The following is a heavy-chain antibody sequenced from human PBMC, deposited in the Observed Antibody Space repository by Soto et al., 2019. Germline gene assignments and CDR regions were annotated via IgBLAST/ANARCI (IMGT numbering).Heavy chain of an antibody. CDR2: MYHSGNS. J-gene: IGHJ5*02. D-gene: IGHD3-10*01. Sequence: QVQLQESGPGLVNPSGTLSLTCAVSGDSISNNNGWTWVRQPPGKGLEWIGEMYHSGNSNYNPSLXXRVPISVDKSNNRFSLKMTSVTAAATGVYYCARGGAWRFDPWGQGTLVTVSS. V-gene: IGHV4-4*02. CDR1: GDSISNNNG. CDR3: ARGGAWRFDP.